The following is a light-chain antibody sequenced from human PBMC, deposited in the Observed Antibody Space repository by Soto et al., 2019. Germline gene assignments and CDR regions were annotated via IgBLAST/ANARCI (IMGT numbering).Light chain of an antibody. V-gene: IGKV3-15*01. CDR2: GAS. J-gene: IGKJ5*01. CDR3: KQYNAWPPIT. CDR1: QSVGSN. Sequence: RLMKQSTANLSVSPGERATLSSRSSQSVGSNLAWYQQKPGQAPRLLIYGASTRATGIPARFSGSGSGTEFTLTICSLQSEECAVYYCKQYNAWPPITFGQGTRLEIK.